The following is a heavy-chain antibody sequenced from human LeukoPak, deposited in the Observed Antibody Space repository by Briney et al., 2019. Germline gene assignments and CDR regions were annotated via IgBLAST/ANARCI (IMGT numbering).Heavy chain of an antibody. V-gene: IGHV1-2*02. D-gene: IGHD4-17*01. CDR3: ARDASMTTVTTPDY. Sequence: ASVKVSCKASGYTFTGYYMHWVRQAPGQGLEWMGWINPNSGGTNYAQKFQGRVTMTTDTSTSTAYMELRSLRSDDTAVYYCARDASMTTVTTPDYWGQGTLVTVSS. CDR2: INPNSGGT. CDR1: GYTFTGYY. J-gene: IGHJ4*02.